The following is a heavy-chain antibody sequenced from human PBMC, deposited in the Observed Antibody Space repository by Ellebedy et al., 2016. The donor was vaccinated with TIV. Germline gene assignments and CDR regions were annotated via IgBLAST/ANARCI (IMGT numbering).Heavy chain of an antibody. CDR2: IFYSVST. V-gene: IGHV4-59*08. CDR1: GGSISSYY. Sequence: MPSETLSLTCTVSGGSISSYYWSWLRQPPGTGLEWIRYIFYSVSTNYNPSLKCRVTISVDTSKNQFSLKLSSVTAADTAGYYCARRFAQNRVDPWGQGTLVTVSS. CDR3: ARRFAQNRVDP. D-gene: IGHD2-21*01. J-gene: IGHJ5*02.